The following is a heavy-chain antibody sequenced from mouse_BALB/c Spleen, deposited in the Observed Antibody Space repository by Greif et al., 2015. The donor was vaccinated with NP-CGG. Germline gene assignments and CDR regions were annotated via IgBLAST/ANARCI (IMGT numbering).Heavy chain of an antibody. CDR1: GFTFSDYY. V-gene: IGHV5-4*02. CDR3: ARGRYDWYFDV. D-gene: IGHD2-14*01. CDR2: ISDGGSYT. J-gene: IGHJ1*01. Sequence: EVMLVESGGGLVKPGGSLKLSCAASGFTFSDYYMYWVRQTPEKRLEWVATISDGGSYTYYPDSVKGRFTISRDNTKNNLYLQMSSLKSEDTAMYYCARGRYDWYFDVWGAGTTVTVSS.